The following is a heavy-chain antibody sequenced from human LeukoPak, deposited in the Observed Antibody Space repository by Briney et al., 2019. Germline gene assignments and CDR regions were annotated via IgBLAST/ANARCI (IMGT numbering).Heavy chain of an antibody. D-gene: IGHD3-9*01. CDR1: GGSVSSFF. CDR3: ARLAPGNYDILTGDPKVVFDY. J-gene: IGHJ4*02. CDR2: VHSSGST. V-gene: IGHV4-59*02. Sequence: SETLSLTCTVSGGSVSSFFWSWIRQPPGKGLEWIGYVHSSGSTKYNPSLKSRLIISVDMSKNQFSLKLRSVSVADTAVYYCARLAPGNYDILTGDPKVVFDYWGQGALVTVSS.